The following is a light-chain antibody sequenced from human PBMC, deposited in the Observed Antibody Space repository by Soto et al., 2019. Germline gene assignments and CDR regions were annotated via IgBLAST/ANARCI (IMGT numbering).Light chain of an antibody. Sequence: DIQMTQSPSSLSASVGDRVSITCQASQEFTNYLSWYQQKPGKAPKLLIYDASNLEVGVPSRFSGRGSGTDFTLTISSLQPEDIATYFCQQSDDLPLTFGGGTKVEVK. V-gene: IGKV1-33*01. J-gene: IGKJ4*01. CDR3: QQSDDLPLT. CDR2: DAS. CDR1: QEFTNY.